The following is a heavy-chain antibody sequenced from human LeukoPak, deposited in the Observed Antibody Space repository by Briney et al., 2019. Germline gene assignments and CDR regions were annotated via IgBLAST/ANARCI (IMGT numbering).Heavy chain of an antibody. D-gene: IGHD3-22*01. CDR3: ARRFLGYDSSGYYSQGFDY. Sequence: ASVKVSCKASGYTFTDYYMHWVRQAPGQGLEWMGWINPNSGGTNYAQKFQGRVTMTRDTFISTEYMVLGRLRSEDTDVYYCARRFLGYDSSGYYSQGFDYWGQGTLVTVCS. CDR1: GYTFTDYY. J-gene: IGHJ4*02. CDR2: INPNSGGT. V-gene: IGHV1-2*02.